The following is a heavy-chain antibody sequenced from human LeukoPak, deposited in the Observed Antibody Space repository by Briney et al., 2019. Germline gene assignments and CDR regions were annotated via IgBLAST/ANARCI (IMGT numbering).Heavy chain of an antibody. CDR2: MYYSGST. CDR1: GGSMSSYY. CDR3: ARNYDNSGYTAFGH. V-gene: IGHV4-59*01. Sequence: SETLSLTCTVSGGSMSSYYWSWLRQPPCQGLEWIGHMYYSGSTNYNPSLKSRVTISVDTSKNQFSLRLSSVTAADTAVYYCARNYDNSGYTAFGHWGRGTLVTVSS. J-gene: IGHJ4*02. D-gene: IGHD3-22*01.